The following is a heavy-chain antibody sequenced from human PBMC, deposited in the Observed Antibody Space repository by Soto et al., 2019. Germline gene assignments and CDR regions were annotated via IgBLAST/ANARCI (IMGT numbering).Heavy chain of an antibody. CDR2: IYYSGST. J-gene: IGHJ2*01. D-gene: IGHD3-3*01. CDR1: GGSISSSSYY. Sequence: QLQLQESGPGLVKPSETLSLTCTVSGGSISSSSYYWGXIRQPPGKGLEWIGSIYYSGSTYYNPSLKSRVTISVDTSKNQFSLXXXSXTAADTAVXYXXXXXXXXWSGYLNWYFDLWGRGTLVTVSS. CDR3: XXXXXXXWSGYLNWYFDL. V-gene: IGHV4-39*01.